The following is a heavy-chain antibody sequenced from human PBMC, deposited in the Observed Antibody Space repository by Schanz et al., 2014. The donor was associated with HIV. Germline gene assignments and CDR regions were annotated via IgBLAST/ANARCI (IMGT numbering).Heavy chain of an antibody. Sequence: QVQLVQSGAEVEKPGASAKVSCKASGYSFTGYYIHWVRQAPGQGLEWMGWMNPSTGNSGYAQMFQVRVTMTRDTSTTTAYMELRSLRSDDTAVYYCARRGLVGATLYYYYYGMDVWGQGTTVTVSS. CDR1: GYSFTGYY. D-gene: IGHD1-26*01. CDR2: MNPSTGNS. V-gene: IGHV1-8*02. CDR3: ARRGLVGATLYYYYYGMDV. J-gene: IGHJ6*02.